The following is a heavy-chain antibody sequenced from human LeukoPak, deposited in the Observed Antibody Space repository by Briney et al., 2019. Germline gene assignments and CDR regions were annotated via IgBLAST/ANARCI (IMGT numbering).Heavy chain of an antibody. Sequence: PGGSLRLSCAASGFTFSSYWMSWVRQAPGKGLEWVANIKQDGSEKYYVDSVKGRFTISRDNAKNSLYLQMNSLRAEDTAVYYCARDGGIVVVTDWYFDLWGRGTLVTVSS. CDR1: GFTFSSYW. V-gene: IGHV3-7*05. CDR2: IKQDGSEK. J-gene: IGHJ2*01. CDR3: ARDGGIVVVTDWYFDL. D-gene: IGHD2-21*02.